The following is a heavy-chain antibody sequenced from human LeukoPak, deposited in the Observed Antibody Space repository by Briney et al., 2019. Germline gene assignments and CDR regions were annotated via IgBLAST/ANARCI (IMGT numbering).Heavy chain of an antibody. Sequence: ASETLSLTCTVSGYSISSGYYRGWIRQPPGKGLEWMGSIYHSGSTYYNPSLKSRVTISVDTSKNHFSLKLSSVTAADTAVYYCARGGSGSYYNVVIFGWGQGTVVTVSS. CDR3: ARGGSGSYYNVVIFG. D-gene: IGHD3-10*01. V-gene: IGHV4-38-2*02. CDR1: GYSISSGYY. J-gene: IGHJ4*02. CDR2: IYHSGST.